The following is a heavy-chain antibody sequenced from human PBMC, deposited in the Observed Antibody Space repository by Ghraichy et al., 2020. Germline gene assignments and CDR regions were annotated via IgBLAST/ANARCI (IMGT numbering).Heavy chain of an antibody. Sequence: GESLNIYCKGSGYSFTSYYIVWVRQMPGKGLEWMGIIYPGDSDTRYSPSFQGQVTISADKSISTAYLQWSSLKASDTAMYYCAGGSGSYQNWFDPWGQGTLVTVSS. V-gene: IGHV5-51*01. CDR3: AGGSGSYQNWFDP. J-gene: IGHJ5*02. CDR2: IYPGDSDT. D-gene: IGHD3-22*01. CDR1: GYSFTSYY.